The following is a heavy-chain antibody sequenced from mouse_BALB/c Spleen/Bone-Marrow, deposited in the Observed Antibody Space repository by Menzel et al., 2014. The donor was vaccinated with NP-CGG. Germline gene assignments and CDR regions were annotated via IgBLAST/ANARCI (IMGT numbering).Heavy chain of an antibody. CDR3: ASYYYGRAWFAY. J-gene: IGHJ3*01. CDR2: IDPANGNT. D-gene: IGHD1-1*01. V-gene: IGHV14-3*02. Sequence: VQLQQSGAELVKPGASVKLSCTASGFNIKDTYMHWVKQRPEQGLEGIGRIDPANGNTKYDPKFQGKATITADTSSNTAYLQLSSLTSEDTAVYYCASYYYGRAWFAYWGQGTLVTVSA. CDR1: GFNIKDTY.